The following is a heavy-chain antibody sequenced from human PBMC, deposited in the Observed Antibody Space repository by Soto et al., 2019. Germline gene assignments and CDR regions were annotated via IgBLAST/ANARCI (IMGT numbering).Heavy chain of an antibody. CDR2: ISHDGGRE. CDR1: GFTFSSYG. D-gene: IGHD3-9*01. J-gene: IGHJ4*02. V-gene: IGHV3-30*03. Sequence: GGSLRLSCAASGFTFSSYGMHWVRQAPGKGLEWVSQISHDGGREDYADSVKGRFTASRDNAQNTLFLQMSSLRAEDTAVYYCARGHRYFDWLLPSPDYWGQGTLVTVSS. CDR3: ARGHRYFDWLLPSPDY.